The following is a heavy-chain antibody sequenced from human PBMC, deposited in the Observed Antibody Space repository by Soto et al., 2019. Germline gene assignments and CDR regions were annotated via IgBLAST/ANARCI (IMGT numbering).Heavy chain of an antibody. CDR2: ISYDGVNK. D-gene: IGHD6-19*01. V-gene: IGHV3-30-3*01. CDR1: GFTFSSYA. J-gene: IGHJ4*02. Sequence: GGSLRLSCAASGFTFSSYAMHWVRQAPGKGLEWVAVISYDGVNKYYADSVKGRFTISRDNSKNTLYLQMNSLRAADTAVYYCAKDHGYAGGWHTPYYFDSWGQGTLVTVSS. CDR3: AKDHGYAGGWHTPYYFDS.